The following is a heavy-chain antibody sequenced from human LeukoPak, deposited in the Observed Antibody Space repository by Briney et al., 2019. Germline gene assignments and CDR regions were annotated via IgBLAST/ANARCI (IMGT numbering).Heavy chain of an antibody. Sequence: SETLSLTCTVSGGSISSYYWSWLRRPPGKGLEWLGYIYYSGSTNYNPSLKSRVTISVDTSKNQFSLKLSSVTAADTAVYYCARGVEYSSSSGLGYWGQGTLVTVSS. D-gene: IGHD6-6*01. CDR1: GGSISSYY. J-gene: IGHJ4*02. V-gene: IGHV4-59*01. CDR3: ARGVEYSSSSGLGY. CDR2: IYYSGST.